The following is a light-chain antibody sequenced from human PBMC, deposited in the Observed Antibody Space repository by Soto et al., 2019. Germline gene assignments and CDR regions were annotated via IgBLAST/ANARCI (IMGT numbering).Light chain of an antibody. CDR1: SGHRTYA. CDR3: QTWGTGIVV. CDR2: VNSDGSH. J-gene: IGLJ2*01. V-gene: IGLV4-69*01. Sequence: QLVLTQSPSASASLGASVKLTCTLSSGHRTYAIAWHQQQPEKGPRFLMKVNSDGSHSKGDGIPDRFSGSSSGAERYLTISSLQSEDEADYYCQTWGTGIVVFGGGTKLTVL.